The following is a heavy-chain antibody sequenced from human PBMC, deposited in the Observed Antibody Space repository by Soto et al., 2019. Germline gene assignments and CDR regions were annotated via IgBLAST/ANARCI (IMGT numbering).Heavy chain of an antibody. Sequence: GGSLRLSCAASGFTFSSYGMHWVRQAPGKGLEWVAVISYDGSNKYYADSVKGRFTISRDNSKNTLYLQMNSLRAEDTAVYYCAKDSGSPLWGQGTLVTVSS. CDR2: ISYDGSNK. J-gene: IGHJ4*02. CDR1: GFTFSSYG. CDR3: AKDSGSPL. V-gene: IGHV3-30*18. D-gene: IGHD3-10*01.